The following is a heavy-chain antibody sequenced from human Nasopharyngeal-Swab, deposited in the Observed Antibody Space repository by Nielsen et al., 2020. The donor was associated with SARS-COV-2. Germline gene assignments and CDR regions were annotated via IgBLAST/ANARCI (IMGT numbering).Heavy chain of an antibody. CDR2: LYYSGST. J-gene: IGHJ3*02. V-gene: IGHV4-59*01. D-gene: IGHD3-9*01. CDR3: ARVLTGPHDAFDI. Sequence: SRQPPGKGLEWIGYLYYSGSTFYNPSLKSRATISLDTSKNQLSLKLNSVTAADTAVYYCARVLTGPHDAFDIWGQGTMVTVSS.